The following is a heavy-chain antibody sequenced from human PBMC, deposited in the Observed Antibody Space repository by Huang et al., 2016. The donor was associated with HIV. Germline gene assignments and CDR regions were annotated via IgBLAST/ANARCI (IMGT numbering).Heavy chain of an antibody. J-gene: IGHJ4*02. CDR2: IYYSGST. Sequence: QLQLQESGPGLVKPSETLSLTCTVSGGSIRSDNYDWGGIRQPPGKGLEWIGSIYYSGSTYYNPSLKRRVTITVDTSKNHFSLRMRSVTAADTAVYYCARLPGSITMIRGVITDPYWGQGTLVTVSS. CDR3: ARLPGSITMIRGVITDPY. V-gene: IGHV4-39*02. CDR1: GGSIRSDNYD. D-gene: IGHD3-10*01.